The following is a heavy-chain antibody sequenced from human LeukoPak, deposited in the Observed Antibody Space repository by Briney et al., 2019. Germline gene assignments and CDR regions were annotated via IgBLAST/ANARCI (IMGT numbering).Heavy chain of an antibody. D-gene: IGHD6-13*01. J-gene: IGHJ4*02. CDR1: GGTFISYA. CDR2: IIPIFGTA. CDR3: ARGEQQLANFDY. Sequence: ASVKVSCKASGGTFISYAISWVQQTPGLGLEWMGGIIPIFGTANYAQKFQGRVTITADESTSTAYMELSSLRSEDTAVYYCARGEQQLANFDYWGQGTLVTVSS. V-gene: IGHV1-69*01.